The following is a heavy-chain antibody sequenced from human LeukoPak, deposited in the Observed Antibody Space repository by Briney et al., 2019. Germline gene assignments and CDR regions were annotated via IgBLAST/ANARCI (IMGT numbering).Heavy chain of an antibody. CDR3: AREGIGAAGTFDY. Sequence: SETLSLTCTVSGGSISGYFWTWIRQPPGKGLEWIGYMYHSGGTDYNPSLKSRVTISVDMSKNQFSLKLSSVTAADTAVYYCAREGIGAAGTFDYWGQGTLVTVSS. CDR1: GGSISGYF. CDR2: MYHSGGT. J-gene: IGHJ4*02. V-gene: IGHV4-59*01. D-gene: IGHD6-13*01.